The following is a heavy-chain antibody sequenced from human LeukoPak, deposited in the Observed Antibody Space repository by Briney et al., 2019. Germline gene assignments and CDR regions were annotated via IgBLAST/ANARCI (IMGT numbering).Heavy chain of an antibody. V-gene: IGHV4-38-2*01. D-gene: IGHD4-11*01. CDR1: GYSISSGYY. J-gene: IGHJ4*02. Sequence: SETLSLTXAVSGYSISSGYYWGWMRQPPGKGLEWIGSIYHSGSTYYNPSLKSRVTISVDTSKNQFSLKLSSVTAADTAVYYCATFDYSNYVDYWGQGTLVTVSS. CDR2: IYHSGST. CDR3: ATFDYSNYVDY.